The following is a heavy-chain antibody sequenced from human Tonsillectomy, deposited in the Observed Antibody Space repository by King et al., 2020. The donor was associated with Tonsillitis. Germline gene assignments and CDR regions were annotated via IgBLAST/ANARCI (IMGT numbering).Heavy chain of an antibody. CDR3: AKSDSSGLDY. D-gene: IGHD3-22*01. V-gene: IGHV3-23*03. CDR1: GFTFSSYA. Sequence: VQLVESGGGLVQPGGSLRLSCAASGFTFSSYAMSWVRQAPGKGLEWASVIYSGGSSTYYADSVKGRFTISRDNSKNTLYLQMNSLRAEDTAVYYCAKSDSSGLDYWGQGTLVTVSS. J-gene: IGHJ4*02. CDR2: IYSGGSST.